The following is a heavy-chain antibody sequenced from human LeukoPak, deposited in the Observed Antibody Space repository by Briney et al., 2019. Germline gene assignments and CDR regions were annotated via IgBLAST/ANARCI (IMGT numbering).Heavy chain of an antibody. CDR1: GYTFASYG. CDR2: IIPIFGTA. D-gene: IGHD3-10*01. V-gene: IGHV1-69*13. CDR3: ARDQTVREDRYYYYYGMDV. J-gene: IGHJ6*02. Sequence: SVKVSFKASGYTFASYGITWVRQAPGQGLEWMGGIIPIFGTANYAQKFQGRVTITADESTSTAYMELSSLRSEDTAVYYCARDQTVREDRYYYYYGMDVWGQGTTVTVSS.